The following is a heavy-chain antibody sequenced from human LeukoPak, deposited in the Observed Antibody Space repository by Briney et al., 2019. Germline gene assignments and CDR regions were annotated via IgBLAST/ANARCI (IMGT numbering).Heavy chain of an antibody. Sequence: ASVKVSCKASGYTFTSYDINWVRQATGQGLEWMGWMNPNSGNTGCAQKFQGRVTMTRNTSISTAYMELSSLRSEDTAVYYCARVPGGSYGPDFDYWGQGTLVTVSS. CDR3: ARVPGGSYGPDFDY. CDR1: GYTFTSYD. D-gene: IGHD5-18*01. J-gene: IGHJ4*02. CDR2: MNPNSGNT. V-gene: IGHV1-8*01.